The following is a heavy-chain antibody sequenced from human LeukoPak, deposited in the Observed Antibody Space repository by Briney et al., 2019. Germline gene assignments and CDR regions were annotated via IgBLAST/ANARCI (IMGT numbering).Heavy chain of an antibody. Sequence: ASVKVSCKASGYTFTSYGISWVRQAPGQGLEWMGWISAYNGNTNYAQKLQGRVTMTTDTSTSAAYMELRSLRSDDTAVYYCARDQGSLEQPSFDYWGQGTLVTVSS. CDR2: ISAYNGNT. V-gene: IGHV1-18*01. CDR3: ARDQGSLEQPSFDY. CDR1: GYTFTSYG. D-gene: IGHD6-13*01. J-gene: IGHJ4*02.